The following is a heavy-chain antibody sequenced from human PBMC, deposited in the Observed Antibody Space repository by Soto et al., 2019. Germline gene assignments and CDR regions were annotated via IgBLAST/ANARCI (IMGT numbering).Heavy chain of an antibody. CDR2: ISWNSGSI. CDR3: AKDIETGTRPWRPNNFDY. D-gene: IGHD1-7*01. J-gene: IGHJ4*02. V-gene: IGHV3-9*01. Sequence: GGSLRLSCAASGFTFDDYAMHWVRQAPGKGLEWVSGISWNSGSIGYADSVKGRFTISRDNAKNSLYLQMNSLRAEDTALYYCAKDIETGTRPWRPNNFDYWGQGTLVTVSS. CDR1: GFTFDDYA.